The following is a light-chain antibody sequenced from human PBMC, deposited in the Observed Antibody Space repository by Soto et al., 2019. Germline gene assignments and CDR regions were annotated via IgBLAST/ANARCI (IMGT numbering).Light chain of an antibody. Sequence: DVVLTQSPLSLPVTLGQPASISCTSSQSLVSSDGNTYLHWFQQRPGHSPRHLIYKFSNRDSGVPDRFRGSGSGTDFTLEISRVEAEDVGLYYCMQGTHWPKTFGQGTKVEIK. CDR2: KFS. J-gene: IGKJ1*01. CDR1: QSLVSSDGNTY. V-gene: IGKV2-30*01. CDR3: MQGTHWPKT.